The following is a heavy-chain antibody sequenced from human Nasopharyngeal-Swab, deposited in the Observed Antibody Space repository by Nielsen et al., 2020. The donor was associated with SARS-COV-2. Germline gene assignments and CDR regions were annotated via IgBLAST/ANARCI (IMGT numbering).Heavy chain of an antibody. D-gene: IGHD6-6*01. V-gene: IGHV3-21*01. J-gene: IGHJ6*02. Sequence: GESLKISCAASGFTFSSYSMNWVRQAPGKGLEWVSSISSSSSYIYYADSVKGRFTISRDNAKNSLYLQMNSLRAEDTAVYYCAREEYSSSHIYYYYYGMDVWGQGTTVTVSS. CDR3: AREEYSSSHIYYYYYGMDV. CDR1: GFTFSSYS. CDR2: ISSSSSYI.